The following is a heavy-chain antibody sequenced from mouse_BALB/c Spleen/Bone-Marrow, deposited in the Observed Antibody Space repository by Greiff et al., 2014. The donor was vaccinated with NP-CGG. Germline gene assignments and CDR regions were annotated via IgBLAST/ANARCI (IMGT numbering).Heavy chain of an antibody. V-gene: IGHV14-3*02. CDR1: GFNFKDSY. Sequence: EVQVVESGAELVKPGASVKLSCTASGFNFKDSYMHWVKQRPEQGLEWIGRIDPADGNTKYDPKFQGKSTITADKSSNTVYLQLSSLTSEDTAVYYCARYYCGSSYFDYGGQGTTLTVSS. J-gene: IGHJ2*01. D-gene: IGHD1-1*01. CDR3: ARYYCGSSYFDY. CDR2: IDPADGNT.